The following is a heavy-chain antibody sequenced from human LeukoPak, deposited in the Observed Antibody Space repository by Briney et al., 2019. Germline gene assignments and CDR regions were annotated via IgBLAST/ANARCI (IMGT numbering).Heavy chain of an antibody. CDR3: ARDLDSSSDAFDI. CDR2: IYYSGST. Sequence: SETLSLTCTVSGGSISSYYWSWIRQPPGKGLEWIGYIYYSGSTNYNPSLKSRVTISVDTSENQFSLKLSSVTAADTAVYYCARDLDSSSDAFDIWGQGTMVTVSS. CDR1: GGSISSYY. V-gene: IGHV4-59*12. D-gene: IGHD6-6*01. J-gene: IGHJ3*02.